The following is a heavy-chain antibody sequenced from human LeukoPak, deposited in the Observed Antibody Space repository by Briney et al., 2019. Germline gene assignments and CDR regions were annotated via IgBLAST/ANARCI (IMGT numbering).Heavy chain of an antibody. CDR3: ARDRLSGSYYSYYFDY. Sequence: GGSLRLSCAASGFTFSSYGMHWVRQAPGKGLEWVAVIWYDGSNKYYADSVKGRFTISRDNSKNTLYLQMNSLRVEDTAVYYRARDRLSGSYYSYYFDYWGQGTLVTVSS. CDR2: IWYDGSNK. V-gene: IGHV3-33*01. D-gene: IGHD3-10*01. CDR1: GFTFSSYG. J-gene: IGHJ4*02.